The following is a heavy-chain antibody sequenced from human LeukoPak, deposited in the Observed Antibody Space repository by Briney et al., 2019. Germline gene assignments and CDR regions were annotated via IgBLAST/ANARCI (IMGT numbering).Heavy chain of an antibody. CDR3: ARVISDDYYDSSGPSDY. J-gene: IGHJ4*02. D-gene: IGHD3-22*01. Sequence: SQTLSLTCTVSGGSISSGGYYWSWIRQHPGKGLEWIGYIYCSESTYYNPSLKSRVTISVDTSKNQFSLKLSSVTAADTAVYYCARVISDDYYDSSGPSDYWGQGTLVTVSS. CDR1: GGSISSGGYY. V-gene: IGHV4-31*03. CDR2: IYCSEST.